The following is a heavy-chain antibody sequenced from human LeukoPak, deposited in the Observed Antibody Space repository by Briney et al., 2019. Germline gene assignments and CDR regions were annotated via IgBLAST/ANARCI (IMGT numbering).Heavy chain of an antibody. J-gene: IGHJ4*02. CDR2: IYHSGST. Sequence: SETLSLTCAVSGGSISSSNWWSWVRQPPGKGLEWIGEIYHSGSTNYNPSLKSRVTISVDKSKNQFSLKLSSVTAADTAVYYCARDAYDYVWGSYRYTQYFDYWGQGALVTVSS. CDR3: ARDAYDYVWGSYRYTQYFDY. CDR1: GGSISSSNW. D-gene: IGHD3-16*02. V-gene: IGHV4-4*02.